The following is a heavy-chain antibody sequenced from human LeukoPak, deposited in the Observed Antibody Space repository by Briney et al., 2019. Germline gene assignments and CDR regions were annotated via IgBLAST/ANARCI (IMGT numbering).Heavy chain of an antibody. CDR1: GFTFSTYA. Sequence: GGSLRLSCSASGFTFSTYAMTWVRQAPGKGLEWVSSISGSGVTTYYADSVKGRFTISRDNAKNSLYLQMNSLRAEDTAVYYCARDRQPGIAAAIAAFDIWGQGTMVTVSS. V-gene: IGHV3-21*01. CDR3: ARDRQPGIAAAIAAFDI. CDR2: ISGSGVTT. J-gene: IGHJ3*02. D-gene: IGHD6-13*01.